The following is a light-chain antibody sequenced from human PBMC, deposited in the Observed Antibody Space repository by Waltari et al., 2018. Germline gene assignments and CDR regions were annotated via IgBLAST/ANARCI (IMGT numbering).Light chain of an antibody. V-gene: IGLV1-44*01. CDR1: SSNVVGNV. CDR2: SNH. J-gene: IGLJ2*01. CDR3: SVCDDSLNGPVV. Sequence: QSVLTHPPSASGTLGQRVTISCSCSSSNVVGNVVSWYQQVPGPAPRPIIHSNHSGPSWVHDRFSGSKSGTSTSLAIRGLQAADVADYYCSVCDDSLNGPVVFGGGTKVTVL.